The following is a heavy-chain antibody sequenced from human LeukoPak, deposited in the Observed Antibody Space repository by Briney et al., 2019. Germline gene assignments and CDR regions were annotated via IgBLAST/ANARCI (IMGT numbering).Heavy chain of an antibody. CDR3: ARDPPYDILTGLMWDY. V-gene: IGHV3-48*03. J-gene: IGHJ4*02. CDR1: GFTFSSYE. D-gene: IGHD3-9*01. Sequence: PGGSLRLSCAASGFTFSSYEMNWVRQAPGKGLEWVSYISSSGSTIYYADSVKGRFTISRDNAKNSLYLQMNSLRAEDTAVYYCARDPPYDILTGLMWDYWGQGTLATVSS. CDR2: ISSSGSTI.